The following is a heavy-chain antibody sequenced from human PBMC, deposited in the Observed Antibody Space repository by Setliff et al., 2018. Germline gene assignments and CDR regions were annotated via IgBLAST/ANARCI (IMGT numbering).Heavy chain of an antibody. Sequence: ASVKVSCKASGYTFTSYAMHWARQAPGQRLEWMGWINAGNGNTKYSQKFQGRVTITRDTSASTAYMELSSLRSEDTAVYYCARDGIAARPGADYWGQGTLVTVSS. J-gene: IGHJ4*02. D-gene: IGHD6-6*01. CDR2: INAGNGNT. CDR3: ARDGIAARPGADY. CDR1: GYTFTSYA. V-gene: IGHV1-3*01.